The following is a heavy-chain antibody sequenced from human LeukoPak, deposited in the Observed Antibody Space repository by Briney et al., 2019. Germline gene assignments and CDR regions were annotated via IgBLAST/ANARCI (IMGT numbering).Heavy chain of an antibody. CDR3: ARLDRFGESGWFDP. CDR2: ISAYNGNT. J-gene: IGHJ5*02. D-gene: IGHD3-10*01. CDR1: GYTFTSYG. Sequence: ASVKVSCKASGYTFTSYGISWVRQAPGQGLEWMGWISAYNGNTNYAQKLQGRVTMTTDTSTSTAYMELRSLRSDETAVYYCARLDRFGESGWFDPWGQGTLVTVSS. V-gene: IGHV1-18*01.